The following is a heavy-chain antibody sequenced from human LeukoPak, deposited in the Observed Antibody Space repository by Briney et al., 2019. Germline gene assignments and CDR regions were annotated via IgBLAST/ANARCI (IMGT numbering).Heavy chain of an antibody. J-gene: IGHJ3*02. V-gene: IGHV3-20*01. CDR2: INWIGGST. CDR1: GFTFDDYG. CDR3: VRRTSGYYTHAFDI. D-gene: IGHD3-22*01. Sequence: GGSLRPSCAASGFTFDDYGMSWVRQAPGKGLEWVSGINWIGGSTGYADSVKGRFTISRDNAKNSLYLQMNSLRAEDTPLYHCVRRTSGYYTHAFDIWGQGTMVTVSS.